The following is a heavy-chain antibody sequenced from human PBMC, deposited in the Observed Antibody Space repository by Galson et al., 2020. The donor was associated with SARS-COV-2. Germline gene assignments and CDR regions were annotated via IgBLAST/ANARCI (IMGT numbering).Heavy chain of an antibody. CDR3: ARADYYDSSGLGNVDL. J-gene: IGHJ2*01. V-gene: IGHV1-69*13. Sequence: SVKVSCKASGGTFSSYAISWVRQAPGQGLEWMGGIIPIFGTANYAQKFQGRVTITADESTSTAYMELSSLRSEDTAVYYCARADYYDSSGLGNVDLWGRGTLVTVSS. CDR1: GGTFSSYA. CDR2: IIPIFGTA. D-gene: IGHD3-22*01.